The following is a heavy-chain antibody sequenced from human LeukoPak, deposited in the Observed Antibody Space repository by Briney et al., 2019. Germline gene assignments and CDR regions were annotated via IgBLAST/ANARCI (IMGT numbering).Heavy chain of an antibody. CDR1: GGSISSGSYY. D-gene: IGHD6-13*01. J-gene: IGHJ4*02. CDR2: IYTSGST. CDR3: ARVSPSSSWYGD. Sequence: PSETLSLTCTVSGGSISSGSYYWSWIRQPAGKGLEWIGRIYTSGSTNYNPSLKSRVTISVDTSKNQFSLKLSSVTAADTAVYYCARVSPSSSWYGDWGQGTLVTVSS. V-gene: IGHV4-61*02.